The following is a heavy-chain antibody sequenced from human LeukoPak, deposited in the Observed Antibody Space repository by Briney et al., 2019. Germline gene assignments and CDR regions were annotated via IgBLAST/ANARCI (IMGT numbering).Heavy chain of an antibody. CDR3: ARVRLVGELRFFDY. CDR1: GGSISSGGYY. V-gene: IGHV4-31*03. CDR2: IYYSGST. Sequence: HSQTLSLTCTVSGGSISSGGYYSSWIRQHPGKGLEWIGYIYYSGSTYYNPSLKSRVTISVDTSKNQFSLKLSSVTAADTAVYYCARVRLVGELRFFDYWGQGTLVTVSS. D-gene: IGHD1-26*01. J-gene: IGHJ4*02.